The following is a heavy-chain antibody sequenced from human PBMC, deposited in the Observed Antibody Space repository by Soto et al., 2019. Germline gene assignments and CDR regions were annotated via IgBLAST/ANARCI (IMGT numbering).Heavy chain of an antibody. CDR1: GFNFSEYV. CDR3: EREGYYDSRGYPSGIDV. Sequence: PWGSLRLSCASSGFNFSEYVVHWVRQAPGRGLEWMAFISFDGSNEYYADFVKGRFTISRDNSKNMVYLQVNSLRADDTAVYFCEREGYYDSRGYPSGIDVWGQGTTVTVSS. V-gene: IGHV3-30-3*01. D-gene: IGHD3-22*01. CDR2: ISFDGSNE. J-gene: IGHJ6*02.